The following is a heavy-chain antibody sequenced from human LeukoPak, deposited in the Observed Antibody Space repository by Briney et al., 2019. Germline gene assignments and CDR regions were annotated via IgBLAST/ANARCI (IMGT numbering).Heavy chain of an antibody. CDR3: AKDGPDGSGYQFDY. J-gene: IGHJ4*02. Sequence: GGSLRLSCAASGFTFSSYGMHWVRQAPGKGLEWVAVISYDGSNKYYADSVKGRFTISRDNSKNTLYLQMNSLRAEDTAVYYCAKDGPDGSGYQFDYWGQGTLVTVSS. D-gene: IGHD3-22*01. CDR1: GFTFSSYG. V-gene: IGHV3-30*18. CDR2: ISYDGSNK.